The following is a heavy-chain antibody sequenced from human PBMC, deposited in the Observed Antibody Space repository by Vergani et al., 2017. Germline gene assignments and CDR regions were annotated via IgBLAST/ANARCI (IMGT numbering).Heavy chain of an antibody. CDR2: ISYDGSNK. CDR3: AKVRYSSGLTFDY. D-gene: IGHD6-19*01. J-gene: IGHJ4*02. CDR1: GFTFSSYG. Sequence: QVQLVESGGGVVQPGRSLRLSCAASGFTFSSYGMHWVRQAPGKGLEWVAVISYDGSNKYYADSVRGRFTISRDNSKNTLYLQMNSLRAEDTAVYYCAKVRYSSGLTFDYWGQGTLVTGS. V-gene: IGHV3-30*18.